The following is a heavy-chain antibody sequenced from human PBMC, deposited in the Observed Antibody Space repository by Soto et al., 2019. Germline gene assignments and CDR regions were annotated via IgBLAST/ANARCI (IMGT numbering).Heavy chain of an antibody. CDR2: ISAYNGNT. J-gene: IGHJ6*02. CDR3: ARARRLVGYYGMDV. CDR1: GYTFTSYG. V-gene: IGHV1-18*01. Sequence: EASVKVSCKASGYTFTSYGISWVRQAPGQGLEWMRWISAYNGNTNYAQKLQGRVTMTTDTSTSTAYMELRSLRSDDTAVYYCARARRLVGYYGMDVWGQGTTVTVSS. D-gene: IGHD6-19*01.